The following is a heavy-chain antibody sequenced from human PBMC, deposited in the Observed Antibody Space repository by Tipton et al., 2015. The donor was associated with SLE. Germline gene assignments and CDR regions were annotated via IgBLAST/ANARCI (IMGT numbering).Heavy chain of an antibody. V-gene: IGHV3-74*01. D-gene: IGHD4/OR15-4a*01. CDR2: IHGDGSRS. CDR3: AKGPKYGDFYYYMDV. Sequence: SLRLSCAASGFTFSSYDMHWVRQTRDKGLVWVSRIHGDGSRSDYADSVRGRFTISRDNARKTVWLQMDSLRVEDTAVYYCAKGPKYGDFYYYMDVWGKGTTVTVSS. CDR1: GFTFSSYD. J-gene: IGHJ6*03.